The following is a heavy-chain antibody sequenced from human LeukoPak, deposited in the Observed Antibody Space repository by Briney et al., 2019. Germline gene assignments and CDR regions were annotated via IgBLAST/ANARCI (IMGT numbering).Heavy chain of an antibody. CDR3: ARGITMVRGVISWFDP. CDR1: GDSISTSNSY. D-gene: IGHD3-10*01. CDR2: IYCSGST. Sequence: SETLSLTCTVSGDSISTSNSYWGWIRQPPWKGLEWIGSIYCSGSTYYNPSLKSRVTISVDTSKNQFSLKLSSVTAADTAVYYCARGITMVRGVISWFDPWGQGTLVTVSS. J-gene: IGHJ5*02. V-gene: IGHV4-39*07.